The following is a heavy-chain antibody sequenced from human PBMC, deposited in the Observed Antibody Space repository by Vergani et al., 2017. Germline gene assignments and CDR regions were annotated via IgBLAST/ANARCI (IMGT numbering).Heavy chain of an antibody. J-gene: IGHJ4*02. CDR1: GGSVSSSSW. D-gene: IGHD4-17*01. CDR3: TRGYGDYGAD. Sequence: QMQLQESGPGLVKPPGTLSLTCAVSGGSVSSSSWWSWVRQPPGKGLVWFGEIYHSGTTNFNPSLKSRVTMSIDKSKNQFSLKLNSVTAADTAVYYCTRGYGDYGADWGQGILVTVSS. V-gene: IGHV4-4*03. CDR2: IYHSGTT.